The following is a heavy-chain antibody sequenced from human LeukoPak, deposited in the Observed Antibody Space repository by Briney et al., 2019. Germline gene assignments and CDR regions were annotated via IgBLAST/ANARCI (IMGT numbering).Heavy chain of an antibody. D-gene: IGHD4-17*01. CDR3: ARVEDDYGDYYYGMDV. V-gene: IGHV1-2*02. J-gene: IGHJ6*02. Sequence: ASVKVSCKASGYTFTGYYMHWVRQAPGQGREWMGWINPNSGGTNYAQKFQGRVTMTRDTSISTAYMELSRLRSDDTAVYYCARVEDDYGDYYYGMDVWGQGTTVTVSS. CDR2: INPNSGGT. CDR1: GYTFTGYY.